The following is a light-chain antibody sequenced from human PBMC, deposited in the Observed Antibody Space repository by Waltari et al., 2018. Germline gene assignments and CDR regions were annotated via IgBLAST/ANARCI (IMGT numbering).Light chain of an antibody. Sequence: EIVLPQSPGILSLSPGDTATLSCRASQRVSNNYLAWYQQKPGQAPRLLIYGASSRATGIPDRFSGGGSGTDFTLTISRLEPEDFAVYFCQQYGNSPLTFGGGTEVEIE. J-gene: IGKJ4*01. CDR2: GAS. CDR1: QRVSNNY. V-gene: IGKV3-20*01. CDR3: QQYGNSPLT.